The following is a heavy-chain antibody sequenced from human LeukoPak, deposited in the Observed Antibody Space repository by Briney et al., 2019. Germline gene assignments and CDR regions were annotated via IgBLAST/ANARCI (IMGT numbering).Heavy chain of an antibody. J-gene: IGHJ6*02. CDR3: ARDWAPPTYYDFWSGYYLPRVEGMDV. Sequence: PGGSLRLSCAASGFTFSSYSMNWVRQAPGKGLEWVSSISSSSSSYIYYADSVKGRFTISRDNAKNSLYLQMNSLRAEDTAVYYCARDWAPPTYYDFWSGYYLPRVEGMDVWGQGTTVTVSS. V-gene: IGHV3-21*01. D-gene: IGHD3-3*01. CDR2: ISSSSSSYI. CDR1: GFTFSSYS.